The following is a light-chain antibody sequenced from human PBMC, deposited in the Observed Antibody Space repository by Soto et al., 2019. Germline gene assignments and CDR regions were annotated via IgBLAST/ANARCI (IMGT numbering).Light chain of an antibody. CDR2: DNN. CDR1: SSNIGARFD. CDR3: SSYTSSSSYV. V-gene: IGLV1-40*01. J-gene: IGLJ1*01. Sequence: QSVLTQPPSVSGAPGQRVTISCTGSSSNIGARFDVHWYQQLPGTAPKLLIYDNNDRPSGVPDRFSGSKSGTSASLAITGLQAEDEADYYCSSYTSSSSYVFGTGTKLTVL.